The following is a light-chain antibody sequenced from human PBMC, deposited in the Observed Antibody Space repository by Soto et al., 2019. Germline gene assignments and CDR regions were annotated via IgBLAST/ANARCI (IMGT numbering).Light chain of an antibody. Sequence: VLTQSPDTLSLSPGETATLSCRASQSVVRYVAWYQQKHGQAPRLLIYDAYTRATGVAARFTGSGSETDFSLTITSLEPEDFAVYYCQQRAKWPSTFGPGNKVE. V-gene: IGKV3-11*01. J-gene: IGKJ2*02. CDR2: DAY. CDR3: QQRAKWPST. CDR1: QSVVRY.